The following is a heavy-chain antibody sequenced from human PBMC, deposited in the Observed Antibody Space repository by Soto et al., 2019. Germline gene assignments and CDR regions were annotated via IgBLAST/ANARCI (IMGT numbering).Heavy chain of an antibody. CDR3: ARSHYTYGLLIDY. CDR2: VYWTGST. Sequence: SETLSLTCSVSGYSITTNGYYWGWIRQPPGKGLQWIGNVYWTGSTFSHPSLTSRVFISVDTSKNEFSLRLTSVTAADTAVYYCARSHYTYGLLIDYWGPGTLVTVSS. V-gene: IGHV4-39*01. CDR1: GYSITTNGYY. J-gene: IGHJ4*02. D-gene: IGHD2-8*01.